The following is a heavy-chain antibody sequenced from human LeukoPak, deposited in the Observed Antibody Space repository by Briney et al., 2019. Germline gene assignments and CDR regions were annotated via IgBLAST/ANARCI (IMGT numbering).Heavy chain of an antibody. Sequence: ASVKVSCKASGYTFTGYYMHWVRQAPGQGLEWMGWINPNNGGTNTQKFQGRVTMTRDTSINTAYMELSSLRSDDTAVYYCARGRDSSGYYSGPGYYWGQGTLVTVSS. CDR3: ARGRDSSGYYSGPGYY. J-gene: IGHJ4*02. D-gene: IGHD3-22*01. CDR2: INPNNGGT. CDR1: GYTFTGYY. V-gene: IGHV1-2*02.